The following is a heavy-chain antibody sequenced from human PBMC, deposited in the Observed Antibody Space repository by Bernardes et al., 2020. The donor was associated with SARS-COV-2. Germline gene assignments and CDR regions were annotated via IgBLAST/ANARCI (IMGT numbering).Heavy chain of an antibody. V-gene: IGHV1-24*01. J-gene: IGHJ5*02. CDR2: FDPEDGET. D-gene: IGHD2-21*01. CDR1: GYTLTELS. Sequence: ASVKVSCKVSGYTLTELSMHWVRQAPGKGLEWMGGFDPEDGETIYAQKFQGRVTMTEDTSTDTTYMELSSLRSEDTAVYYCATSPPYWGGYNWFDPWGQGTLVTVSS. CDR3: ATSPPYWGGYNWFDP.